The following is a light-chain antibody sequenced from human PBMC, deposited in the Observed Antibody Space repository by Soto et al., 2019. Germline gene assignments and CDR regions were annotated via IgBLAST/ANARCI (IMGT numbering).Light chain of an antibody. J-gene: IGKJ5*01. CDR1: ESVGDY. CDR3: QQYVTSPAIT. V-gene: IGKV3-20*01. Sequence: EIVLTQSPGALSLSPGERATLSCWASESVGDYLAWYQQKPGQAPRLLIYGATKRTSGTPDRFSGTGSETAFTLAISRLEPGDFAVYYCQQYVTSPAITFGQGTRLKIK. CDR2: GAT.